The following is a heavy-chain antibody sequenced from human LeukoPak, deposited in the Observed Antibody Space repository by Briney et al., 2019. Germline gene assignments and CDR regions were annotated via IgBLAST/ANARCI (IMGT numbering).Heavy chain of an antibody. Sequence: WGSLRLSCAASGFTFSSYGMHWVRPAPGKGLEWVAFIRYDGRNKYYADSVKGRFTISRDNSKNTLYLQMNSLRAEDTAVYYCARGSNYDYVWGSYRHDGDYFDYWGQGTLVTVSS. J-gene: IGHJ4*02. CDR3: ARGSNYDYVWGSYRHDGDYFDY. CDR1: GFTFSSYG. CDR2: IRYDGRNK. D-gene: IGHD3-16*02. V-gene: IGHV3-30*02.